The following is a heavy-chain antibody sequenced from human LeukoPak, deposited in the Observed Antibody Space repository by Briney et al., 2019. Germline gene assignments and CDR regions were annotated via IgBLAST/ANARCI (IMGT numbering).Heavy chain of an antibody. J-gene: IGHJ4*02. CDR3: ARRAYSAAYWKHFDY. CDR2: IYYHENT. Sequence: SETLSLTCTVSGGSISSSSDYWGWIRQAPGKGLEWIGSIYYHENTYYNSSLKSRVTISVDTSKNQFSLKPNSVTAADTAVYFCARRAYSAAYWKHFDYWGQGTLVTVSS. V-gene: IGHV4-39*01. D-gene: IGHD1-1*01. CDR1: GGSISSSSDY.